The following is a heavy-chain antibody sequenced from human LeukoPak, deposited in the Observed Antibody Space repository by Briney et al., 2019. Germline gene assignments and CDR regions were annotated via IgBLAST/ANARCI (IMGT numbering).Heavy chain of an antibody. Sequence: PSETLSLTCTVSGGSISSSSHYWGWIRQPPGKGLECIASIHYSGGSNYNPSLKSRVTISVDTSKNQVSLKVRSVTAADTAVYYCAKHESLIAFDIWGQGTMVTVSS. CDR2: IHYSGGS. V-gene: IGHV4-39*01. CDR3: AKHESLIAFDI. CDR1: GGSISSSSHY. J-gene: IGHJ3*02.